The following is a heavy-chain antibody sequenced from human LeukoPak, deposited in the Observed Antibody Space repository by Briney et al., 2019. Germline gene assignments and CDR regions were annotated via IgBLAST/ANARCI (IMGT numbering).Heavy chain of an antibody. CDR3: AREERDYYDSSGYYP. V-gene: IGHV4-38-2*02. Sequence: SETLSLTCTVSGYSISSGYYWGWIRQPPGKGLEWIGSIYHSGSTYYNPSLKSRVTISVDTSKNQFSLKLSSVTAADTAVYYCAREERDYYDSSGYYPWGQGTLVTVSS. J-gene: IGHJ5*02. CDR1: GYSISSGYY. D-gene: IGHD3-22*01. CDR2: IYHSGST.